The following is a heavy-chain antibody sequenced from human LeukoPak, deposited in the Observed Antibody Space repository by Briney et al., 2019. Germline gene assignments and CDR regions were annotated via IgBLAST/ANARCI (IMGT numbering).Heavy chain of an antibody. J-gene: IGHJ4*02. CDR3: ARGRRQLVRSWGY. V-gene: IGHV4-39*07. Sequence: SETLSLTCTVSGGSISSSSYYWGWIRQPPGKGLEGIGSIYYSGSTYYNPSLKSRVTISVDTPKNQFSLKLTSVTAADTAVYYCARGRRQLVRSWGYWGQGTLVTVSS. D-gene: IGHD6-13*01. CDR2: IYYSGST. CDR1: GGSISSSSYY.